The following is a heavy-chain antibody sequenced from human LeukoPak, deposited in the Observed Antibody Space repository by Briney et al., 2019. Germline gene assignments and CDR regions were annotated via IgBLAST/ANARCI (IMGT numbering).Heavy chain of an antibody. D-gene: IGHD4/OR15-4a*01. CDR2: TSGSGGST. CDR1: GFTFSSYA. CDR3: AKDPYGETTYYFDY. J-gene: IGHJ4*02. V-gene: IGHV3-23*01. Sequence: GGSLRLSCAAFGFTFSSYAMSWVRQAPGKGLEWVSGTSGSGGSTYYADSVKGRFTISRDNSKNTLYLQMNSLTAEDTAVYYCAKDPYGETTYYFDYWGQGTLVTVSS.